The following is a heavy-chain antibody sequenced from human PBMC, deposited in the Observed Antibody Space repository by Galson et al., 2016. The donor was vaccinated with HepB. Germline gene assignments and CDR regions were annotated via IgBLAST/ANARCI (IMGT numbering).Heavy chain of an antibody. CDR3: ARDDRWYYYDSSGYYYGAFDM. V-gene: IGHV3-48*02. J-gene: IGHJ3*02. Sequence: LRLSCAGSGFPLSRHSMNWVRQAPGKGLEWISYISITSTTKYYADSVKGRFTISRDNAKNSLYLQVNSLRDEDTAVYYCARDDRWYYYDSSGYYYGAFDMWGQGTMVAVSS. CDR1: GFPLSRHS. D-gene: IGHD3-22*01. CDR2: ISITSTTK.